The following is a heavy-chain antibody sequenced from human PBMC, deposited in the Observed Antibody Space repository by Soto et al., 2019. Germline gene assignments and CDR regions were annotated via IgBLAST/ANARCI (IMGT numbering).Heavy chain of an antibody. V-gene: IGHV1-18*01. J-gene: IGHJ5*02. D-gene: IGHD3-3*01. CDR1: GYTFTSYA. CDR2: INAYNGNT. Sequence: ASVKVSCKASGYTFTSYAMHWVRQAPGQRLEWMGWINAYNGNTNYAQKLQGRVTMTTDTSTSTAYMELRSLRSDDTAVYYCARVKLQPYYDFWSGYYQYWFDPWGQGTLVTVSS. CDR3: ARVKLQPYYDFWSGYYQYWFDP.